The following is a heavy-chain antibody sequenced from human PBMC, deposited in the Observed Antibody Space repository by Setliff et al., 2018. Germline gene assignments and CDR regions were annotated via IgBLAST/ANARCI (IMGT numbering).Heavy chain of an antibody. D-gene: IGHD3-16*01. Sequence: KPSETLSLTCTVSGASITNINYYRGLIRQPPGKGLEWIGSIFYSGRTFYNPSLKSRVTISVDTSKNQFSLTLSSVTAADTAVYYCARLPNYVWGSPVDYWGQGTLVTVS. CDR1: GASITNINYY. V-gene: IGHV4-39*01. J-gene: IGHJ4*02. CDR3: ARLPNYVWGSPVDY. CDR2: IFYSGRT.